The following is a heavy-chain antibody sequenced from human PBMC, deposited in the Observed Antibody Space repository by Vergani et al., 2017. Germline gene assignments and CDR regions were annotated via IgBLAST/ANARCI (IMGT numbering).Heavy chain of an antibody. CDR2: IKQDGSEK. V-gene: IGHV3-7*03. J-gene: IGHJ4*02. D-gene: IGHD3-22*01. CDR1: GFTFSSYW. CDR3: AKYTHYYYDSSGYYYFDY. Sequence: EVQLVESGGGLVQPGGSLRLSCAASGFTFSSYWMSWVRQAPGKGLEWVANIKQDGSEKYYVDSVKGRFTISRDNAKNSLYLQMNSLRAEDTAVYYCAKYTHYYYDSSGYYYFDYWGQGTLVTVSS.